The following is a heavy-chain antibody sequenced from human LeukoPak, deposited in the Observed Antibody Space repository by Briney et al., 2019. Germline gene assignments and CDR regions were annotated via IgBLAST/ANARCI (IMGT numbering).Heavy chain of an antibody. CDR1: GFTFSTYS. CDR2: ISSSSTYF. D-gene: IGHD3-3*01. Sequence: GGSLRLSCAASGFTFSTYSMNWVRQAPGKGPEWVSSISSSSTYFFYADSVRGRFTVSRDNAKNSLFLQMNNLRAEDTAVYYCSRGTPRDFWSGYYYDAFHIWGQGTSVTVSS. CDR3: SRGTPRDFWSGYYYDAFHI. J-gene: IGHJ3*02. V-gene: IGHV3-21*01.